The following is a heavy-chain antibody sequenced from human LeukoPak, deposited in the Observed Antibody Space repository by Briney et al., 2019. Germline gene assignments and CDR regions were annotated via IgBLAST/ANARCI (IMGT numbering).Heavy chain of an antibody. V-gene: IGHV4-61*02. J-gene: IGHJ4*02. CDR1: GGSISSGSYY. CDR2: IYTNGST. D-gene: IGHD2-2*01. Sequence: SETLSLTCTVSGGSISSGSYYWSWIRQPAGKGLEWIGRIYTNGSTNYNPSLKSRVTISVDTSKNQFSLKLSSVTAADTAVYYCARLHCSSTSCYQGIDYWGQGTLVTVSS. CDR3: ARLHCSSTSCYQGIDY.